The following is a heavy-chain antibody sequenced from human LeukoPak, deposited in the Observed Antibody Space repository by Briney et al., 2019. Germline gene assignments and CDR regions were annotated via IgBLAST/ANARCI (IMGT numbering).Heavy chain of an antibody. J-gene: IGHJ6*03. CDR2: INPSGGST. V-gene: IGHV1-46*01. CDR3: ARSPEYSSSWTYYYYYYMDV. Sequence: ASVKVSCKASGYTFTSYYMHWVRQAPGQGLEWTGIINPSGGSTSYAQKFQGRVTMTRDTSTRTVYMELSSLRSEDTAVYYCARSPEYSSSWTYYYYYYMDVWGKGTTVTVSS. CDR1: GYTFTSYY. D-gene: IGHD6-13*01.